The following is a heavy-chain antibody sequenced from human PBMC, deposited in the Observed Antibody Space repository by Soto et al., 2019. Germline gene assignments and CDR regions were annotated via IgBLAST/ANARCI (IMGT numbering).Heavy chain of an antibody. J-gene: IGHJ6*02. CDR1: GYTFTGYY. D-gene: IGHD1-26*01. CDR3: ASSSGSYEINYYYYYGMDV. Sequence: ASVKVSCKASGYTFTGYYMHWVRQAPGQGLEWMGWINPNSGGTNYAQKFQGWVTMTRDTSISTAYMELSRLRSDDTAVYYCASSSGSYEINYYYYYGMDVWGQGTTVTVSS. CDR2: INPNSGGT. V-gene: IGHV1-2*04.